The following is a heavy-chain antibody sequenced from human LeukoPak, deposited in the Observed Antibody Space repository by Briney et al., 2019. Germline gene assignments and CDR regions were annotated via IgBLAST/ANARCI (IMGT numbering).Heavy chain of an antibody. D-gene: IGHD3-10*01. CDR1: GGSISSSSYY. J-gene: IGHJ4*02. CDR3: ARGTMVRDLPFDY. CDR2: IYYSGST. Sequence: SETLSLTCTVSGGSISSSSYYWGWIRQPPGKGLEWIGSIYYSGSTYYNPSLKSRVTISVDTSKNQFSLKLSSVTAADTAVYYCARGTMVRDLPFDYWGQGTLVTVSS. V-gene: IGHV4-39*07.